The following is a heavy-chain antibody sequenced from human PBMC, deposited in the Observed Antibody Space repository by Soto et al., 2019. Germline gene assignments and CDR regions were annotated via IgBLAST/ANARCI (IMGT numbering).Heavy chain of an antibody. D-gene: IGHD2-2*01. CDR3: AKGPAIVLVPAAMNYYYGMDV. CDR2: ISGSGGST. CDR1: GFTFSSYA. Sequence: GGSLRLSCAASGFTFSSYAMTWVRQAPGKGLEWVSGISGSGGSTYYADSVKGRFTISRDNSKNTLYLQMNSLRAEDTAVYYCAKGPAIVLVPAAMNYYYGMDVWGQGTTVTVSS. J-gene: IGHJ6*02. V-gene: IGHV3-23*01.